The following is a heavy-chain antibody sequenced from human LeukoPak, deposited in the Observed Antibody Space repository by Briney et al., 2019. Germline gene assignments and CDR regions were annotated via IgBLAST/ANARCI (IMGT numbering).Heavy chain of an antibody. V-gene: IGHV3-48*01. D-gene: IGHD6-13*01. CDR3: AREGSSSWPPHFDY. J-gene: IGHJ4*02. CDR1: GFTFSSYG. Sequence: GGSLRLSCAASGFTFSSYGMSWVRQAPGKGLEWVSYISSSSSTIYYADSVKGRFTISRDNAKNSLYLQMNSLRAEDTAVYYCAREGSSSWPPHFDYWGQGTLVTVSS. CDR2: ISSSSSTI.